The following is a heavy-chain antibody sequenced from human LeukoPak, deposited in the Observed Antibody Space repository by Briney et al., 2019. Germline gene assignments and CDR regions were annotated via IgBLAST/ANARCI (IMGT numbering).Heavy chain of an antibody. CDR3: ARAGWELLAGWFDP. D-gene: IGHD2-15*01. CDR2: ISSNSAYL. Sequence: GGSLRLSCAASGFTFRSYTMNWVRQAPGRGLEWVSSISSNSAYLYYADSLRGRFTISRDNAKNSLYLQMNSLRAEDTALYYCARAGWELLAGWFDPWGQGTLVTVSS. CDR1: GFTFRSYT. V-gene: IGHV3-21*04. J-gene: IGHJ5*02.